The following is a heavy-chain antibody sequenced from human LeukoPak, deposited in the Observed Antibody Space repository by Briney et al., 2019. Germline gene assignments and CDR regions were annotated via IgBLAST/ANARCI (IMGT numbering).Heavy chain of an antibody. CDR3: ARRKQLSYYYGMDV. CDR2: INHSGST. CDR1: GGSFSGYY. J-gene: IGHJ6*02. Sequence: SETLSLTCAVYGGSFSGYYWSWIRQPPGKGLEWIGEINHSGSTNYNPSLKSRVTMSVDTSKNQFSLKLSSVTAADTAVYYCARRKQLSYYYGMDVWAKGPRSPSP. V-gene: IGHV4-34*01. D-gene: IGHD6-13*01.